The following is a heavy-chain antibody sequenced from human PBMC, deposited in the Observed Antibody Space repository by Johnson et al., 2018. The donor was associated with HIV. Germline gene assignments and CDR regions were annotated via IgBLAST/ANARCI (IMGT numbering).Heavy chain of an antibody. D-gene: IGHD3-22*01. V-gene: IGHV3-66*01. J-gene: IGHJ3*02. CDR1: GFTVSSNY. Sequence: VLLVESGGGLVQPGGSPRLSCAASGFTVSSNYMSWVRQAPGKGLEWVSVIYSGGSTYYADSVKGRFTISRDNSKNTLYLQMNSLRAEDTAVYYCARSRYDSSGYGIWGQGTMVTVSS. CDR2: IYSGGST. CDR3: ARSRYDSSGYGI.